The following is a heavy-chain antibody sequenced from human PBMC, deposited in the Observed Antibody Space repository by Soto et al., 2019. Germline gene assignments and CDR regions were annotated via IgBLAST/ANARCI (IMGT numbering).Heavy chain of an antibody. CDR1: GGTFSSYA. D-gene: IGHD3-22*01. J-gene: IGHJ6*02. CDR3: ARIGFVPITMIVVVTPSVYYYGMDV. V-gene: IGHV1-69*13. CDR2: IIPIFGTA. Sequence: ASLKVSCKASGGTFSSYAISWVRQAPGQGLEWMGGIIPIFGTANYAQKFQGRVTITADESTSTAYMELSSLRSEDTAVYYCARIGFVPITMIVVVTPSVYYYGMDVWGQGTTVTVSS.